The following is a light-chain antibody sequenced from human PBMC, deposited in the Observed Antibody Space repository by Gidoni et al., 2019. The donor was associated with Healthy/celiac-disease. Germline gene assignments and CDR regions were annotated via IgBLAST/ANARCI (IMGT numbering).Light chain of an antibody. CDR2: DAS. CDR3: QQYDNIPLT. CDR1: QDISNY. J-gene: IGKJ4*01. V-gene: IGKV1-33*01. Sequence: DIPMTHSPSALSASVGDRVTITCQASQDISNYLNWYQQKPGKAPKLLIYDASNLETGVPSRFSGSGSGTDFTFTISSLQPEDIATYYCQQYDNIPLTFGGGTKVEIK.